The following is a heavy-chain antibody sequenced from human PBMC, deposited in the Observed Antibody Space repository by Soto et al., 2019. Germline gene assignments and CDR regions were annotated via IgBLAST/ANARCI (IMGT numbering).Heavy chain of an antibody. J-gene: IGHJ4*02. CDR1: GGSISSGGYY. V-gene: IGHV4-31*03. CDR2: IYYSGST. Sequence: SEPLSLTCTVSGGSISSGGYYWSWIRQHPGKGLEWIGYIYYSGSTYYNPSLKSRVTISVDTSKNQFSLKLSSVTAADTAVYYCAREKSVSGGIAAAGMFLVWGQGTLVTVSS. CDR3: AREKSVSGGIAAAGMFLV. D-gene: IGHD6-13*01.